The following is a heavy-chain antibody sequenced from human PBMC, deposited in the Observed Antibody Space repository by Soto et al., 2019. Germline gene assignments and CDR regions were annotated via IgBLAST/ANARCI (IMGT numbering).Heavy chain of an antibody. CDR3: ARTLVPAANDAIEI. D-gene: IGHD2-2*01. CDR2: IYPGDSDT. Sequence: PGESLKIPCKGSGYSFTSYWIGCMRPIPGKGLEWMGIIYPGDSDTRYSPSFQGQVTISADKSISTAYLQWSSLKASDTAMYYCARTLVPAANDAIEIWSQGTMVTVSS. J-gene: IGHJ3*02. CDR1: GYSFTSYW. V-gene: IGHV5-51*01.